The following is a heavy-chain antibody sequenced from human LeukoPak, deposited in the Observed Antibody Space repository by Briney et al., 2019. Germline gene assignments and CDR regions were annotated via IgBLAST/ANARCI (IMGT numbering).Heavy chain of an antibody. J-gene: IGHJ4*02. CDR1: GFTFSSYS. V-gene: IGHV3-21*01. CDR2: ISSSSSCI. CDR3: ARDEIFGVVRRDFDY. D-gene: IGHD3-3*01. Sequence: GGSLRLSCAASGFTFSSYSMNWGRLAPGRGAEWVSSISSSSSCIYYADSVKGRFIISRDNAKNSLYLQMNSLRAEDTAVYYCARDEIFGVVRRDFDYWGQGTLVTVSS.